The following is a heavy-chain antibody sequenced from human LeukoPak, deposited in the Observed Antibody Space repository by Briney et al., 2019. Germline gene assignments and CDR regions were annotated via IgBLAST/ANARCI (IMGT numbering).Heavy chain of an antibody. CDR2: FSATGGNT. D-gene: IGHD3-22*01. V-gene: IGHV3-23*01. Sequence: GGSLRLSCAASGFTFSTYAMTWVRQAPGKGLEWVSSFSATGGNTYYADSVKGRFTISRDNSKNTLYLQMNSLRAEDTAVYYCAKDPYYDSSGYPSWAFDPWGQGTLVTVSS. CDR3: AKDPYYDSSGYPSWAFDP. J-gene: IGHJ5*02. CDR1: GFTFSTYA.